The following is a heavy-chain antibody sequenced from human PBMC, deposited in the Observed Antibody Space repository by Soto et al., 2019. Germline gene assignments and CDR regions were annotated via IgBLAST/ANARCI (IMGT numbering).Heavy chain of an antibody. D-gene: IGHD3-3*01. CDR3: VFLEWLSHSSNWFDP. V-gene: IGHV3-43*01. J-gene: IGHJ5*02. CDR1: GFTFDDYT. CDR2: ISWDGGST. Sequence: PGGSLRLSCAASGFTFDDYTMHWVRQAPGKGLEWVSLISWDGGSTYYADSVKGRFTISRDNSKNSLYLQMNSLRTEDTAVYYFVFLEWLSHSSNWFDPWGQGTLVTVSS.